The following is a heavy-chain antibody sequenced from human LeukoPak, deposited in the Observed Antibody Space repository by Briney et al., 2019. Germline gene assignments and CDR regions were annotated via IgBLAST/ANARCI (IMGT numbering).Heavy chain of an antibody. Sequence: GASVKVSCKASGYTFIDYYMHWVRQAPGQGLEWMGWINPNSGGTRYAQRFQGRVTMTRDTSISTVYMELSILSSDDTAVYYCARSPGDNWFDPWGQGTLVTVSS. CDR3: ARSPGDNWFDP. CDR1: GYTFIDYY. V-gene: IGHV1-2*02. J-gene: IGHJ5*02. CDR2: INPNSGGT. D-gene: IGHD1-14*01.